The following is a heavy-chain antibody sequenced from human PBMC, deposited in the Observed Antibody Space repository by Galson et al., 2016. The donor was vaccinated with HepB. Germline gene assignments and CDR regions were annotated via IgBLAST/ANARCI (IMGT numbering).Heavy chain of an antibody. CDR2: SRNNANGFIT. CDR3: ARAAGGFDL. V-gene: IGHV3-72*01. CDR1: GFTLSDSY. D-gene: IGHD1-14*01. J-gene: IGHJ2*01. Sequence: SLRLSCAASGFTLSDSYVDWVRQAPGKGLEWVARSRNNANGFITDYAASVKGRFTLSRDDSQNSVYLQMNSLKTEDTAMYYCARAAGGFDLWGRGTLVTVSS.